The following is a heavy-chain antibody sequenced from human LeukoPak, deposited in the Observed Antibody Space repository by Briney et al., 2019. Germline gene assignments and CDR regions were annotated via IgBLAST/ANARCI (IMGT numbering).Heavy chain of an antibody. V-gene: IGHV3-30*04. J-gene: IGHJ4*02. Sequence: PGGSLRLSCAASGFTFSSYAMHWVRQAPGKGLEWVAGISYEATNKYYADSVKGRFTISRDIPRNTLYLQMNSLRPEDTAMYYCARVPFGDEGYWGQGTLVTVSS. CDR1: GFTFSSYA. CDR2: ISYEATNK. D-gene: IGHD3-10*01. CDR3: ARVPFGDEGY.